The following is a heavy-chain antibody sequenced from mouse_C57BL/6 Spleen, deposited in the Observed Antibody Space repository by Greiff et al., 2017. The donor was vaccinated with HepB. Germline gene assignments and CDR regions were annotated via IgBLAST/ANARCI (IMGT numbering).Heavy chain of an antibody. V-gene: IGHV1-72*01. CDR1: GYTFTSYW. J-gene: IGHJ1*03. CDR3: ARGTTVVATDSHWYFDV. Sequence: VQLQQPGAELVKPGASVKLSCKASGYTFTSYWMHWVKQRPGRGLAWIGRIDPNSGCTKYNEKFKSKATLTVDKPSSTAYMQLSSLTSEDSAVYYCARGTTVVATDSHWYFDVWGTGTTVTVSS. D-gene: IGHD1-1*01. CDR2: IDPNSGCT.